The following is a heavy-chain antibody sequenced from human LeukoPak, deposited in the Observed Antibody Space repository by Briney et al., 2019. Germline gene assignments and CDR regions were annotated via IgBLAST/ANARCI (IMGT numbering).Heavy chain of an antibody. CDR3: TRVGSGGSYPYYYYYGMDV. J-gene: IGHJ6*02. CDR1: GFTFGDYA. CDR2: IRSKAYGGTT. Sequence: GGSLRLSCTASGFTFGDYAMSWFRQAPGKGLEWVGFIRSKAYGGTTEYAASVKGRFTISRDDSKSIAYLQMNSLKTEDTAVYYCTRVGSGGSYPYYYYYGMDVWGQGTTVTVSS. V-gene: IGHV3-49*03. D-gene: IGHD1-26*01.